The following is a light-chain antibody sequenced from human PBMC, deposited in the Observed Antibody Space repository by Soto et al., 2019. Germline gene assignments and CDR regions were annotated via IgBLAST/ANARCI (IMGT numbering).Light chain of an antibody. CDR3: QQRSNWPPT. J-gene: IGKJ4*01. V-gene: IGKV3-11*01. CDR1: QSVSSY. Sequence: EIVLTQSPATLSLSPVERATLSCRASQSVSSYLAWYQQKPGQAPRLLIYDASNRATGIPARFSGSGSGTDFTLTISSLEPEDFAVYYCQQRSNWPPTFGGGTKVDI. CDR2: DAS.